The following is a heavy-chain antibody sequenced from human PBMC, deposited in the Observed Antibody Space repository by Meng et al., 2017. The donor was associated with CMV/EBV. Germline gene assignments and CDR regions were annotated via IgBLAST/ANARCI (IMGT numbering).Heavy chain of an antibody. CDR2: ISSSSSYI. CDR3: ARDNDFWSGYYRYYYYYYGMDV. V-gene: IGHV3-21*01. D-gene: IGHD3-3*01. J-gene: IGHJ6*02. Sequence: GESLKISCAASGFTFSSYSMNWVRQAPGKGLEWVSSISSSSSYIYYADSVKGRFTISRDNAKNSLYLQMNSLRAEGTAVYYCARDNDFWSGYYRYYYYYYGMDVWGQGTTVTVSS. CDR1: GFTFSSYS.